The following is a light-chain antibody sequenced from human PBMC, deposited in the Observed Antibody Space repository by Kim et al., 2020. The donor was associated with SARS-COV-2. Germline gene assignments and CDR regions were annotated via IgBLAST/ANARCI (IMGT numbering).Light chain of an antibody. Sequence: ALGQTVRITCRGDSLRSYCASWYQQKPGQAPVLVIYGKNNRPSGIPDRFSGSSSGNTASLTITGAQAEDEADYYCNSRDSSGNHAVFGGGTQLTVL. CDR3: NSRDSSGNHAV. J-gene: IGLJ7*01. V-gene: IGLV3-19*01. CDR1: SLRSYC. CDR2: GKN.